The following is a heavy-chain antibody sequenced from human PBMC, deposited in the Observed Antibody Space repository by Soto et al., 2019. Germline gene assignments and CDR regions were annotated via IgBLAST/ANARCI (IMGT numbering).Heavy chain of an antibody. J-gene: IGHJ4*02. Sequence: QVHLVQSGAEVKEPGPSLKVSCKTSGFTFTTHAIHWVRQAPGQRFEWMGWTNAGNGNTKYSQRFQDRVTISRDTSASTAYMELSSLTSEDRAVYYCARRNNSGPIDYWGQGTLVTVSS. CDR1: GFTFTTHA. V-gene: IGHV1-3*01. CDR3: ARRNNSGPIDY. D-gene: IGHD5-12*01. CDR2: TNAGNGNT.